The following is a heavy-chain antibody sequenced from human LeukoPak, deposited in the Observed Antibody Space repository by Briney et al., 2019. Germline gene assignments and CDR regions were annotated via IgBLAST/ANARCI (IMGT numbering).Heavy chain of an antibody. D-gene: IGHD6-13*01. J-gene: IGHJ6*02. CDR3: ARAKRYSSSWYEGMDV. CDR1: GGSFSGYY. Sequence: SETLSLTCAVYGGSFSGYYWSWIRQPPGKGLEWIGYIYYSGSTNYNPSLKSRVTISVDTSKNQFSLKLSSVTAADTAVYYCARAKRYSSSWYEGMDVWGQGTTVTVSS. CDR2: IYYSGST. V-gene: IGHV4-59*01.